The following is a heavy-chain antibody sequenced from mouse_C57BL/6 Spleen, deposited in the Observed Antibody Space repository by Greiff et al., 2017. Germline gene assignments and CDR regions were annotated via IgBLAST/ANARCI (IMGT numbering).Heavy chain of an antibody. CDR3: ARIDYYGSSGTY. CDR2: IHPNSGST. D-gene: IGHD1-1*01. Sequence: QVQLQQPGAELVKPGASVKLSCKASGYTFTSYWMHWVKQRPGQGLEWIGMIHPNSGSTNYNEKFKSKATLTVDKSSSTAYMQLRSLTSEDSAVYYCARIDYYGSSGTYWGQGTLVTVSA. J-gene: IGHJ3*01. V-gene: IGHV1-64*01. CDR1: GYTFTSYW.